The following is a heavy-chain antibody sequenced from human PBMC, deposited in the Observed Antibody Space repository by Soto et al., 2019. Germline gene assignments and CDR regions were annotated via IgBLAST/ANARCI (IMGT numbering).Heavy chain of an antibody. J-gene: IGHJ5*02. CDR1: GFTFSTYG. Sequence: QVQLVESGGGVVQPGRSLRLSCAASGFTFSTYGMHWVRQAPGKGLERVAVIWYDGSTTYYADSVKGRFNISRDNSKNTLYLQMNSLRAEDTAVYYCAREADAVIIPTTILGARFDPWGQGTLVTVSS. V-gene: IGHV3-33*01. CDR3: AREADAVIIPTTILGARFDP. CDR2: IWYDGSTT. D-gene: IGHD2-2*02.